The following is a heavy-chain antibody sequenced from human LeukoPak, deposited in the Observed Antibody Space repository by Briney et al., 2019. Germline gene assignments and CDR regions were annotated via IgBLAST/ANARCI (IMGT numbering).Heavy chain of an antibody. CDR1: GFTFSSYS. Sequence: PGGSMRLSCAASGFTFSSYSMNWVRQAPGKGLEWVSSISSSSSYIYYAHSVKGRFTISRDNANNSLYLQMNSLRAEDTAVYYCARGWELRGFDYWGQGTLVTVSS. CDR3: ARGWELRGFDY. J-gene: IGHJ4*02. V-gene: IGHV3-21*01. CDR2: ISSSSSYI. D-gene: IGHD1-26*01.